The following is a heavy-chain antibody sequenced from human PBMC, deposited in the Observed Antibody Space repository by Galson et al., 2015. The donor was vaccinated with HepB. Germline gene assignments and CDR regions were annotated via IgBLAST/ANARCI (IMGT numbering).Heavy chain of an antibody. J-gene: IGHJ4*02. CDR1: GGSISSTNW. Sequence: SETLSLTCTVSGGSISSTNWWTWVRQPPGKGLEWIGEIYHTGSTNYNPSLKSRVTISVDKSKNQFSLKVNSVTAADTAVYYCARGVGGCSGGYCRNYFGHWGQGSLVTVSS. V-gene: IGHV4-4*02. D-gene: IGHD2-15*01. CDR3: ARGVGGCSGGYCRNYFGH. CDR2: IYHTGST.